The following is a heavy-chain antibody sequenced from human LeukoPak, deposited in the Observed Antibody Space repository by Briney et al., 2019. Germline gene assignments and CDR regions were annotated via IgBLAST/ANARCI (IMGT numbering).Heavy chain of an antibody. CDR2: IYYSGST. CDR1: GGSISSGDYY. D-gene: IGHD3-3*01. J-gene: IGHJ5*02. Sequence: SQTLSLTCSVSGGSISSGDYYWSWIRQPPGKGLECIGYIYYSGSTYYNPSLKSRVTISVDTSKNQFSLKLSSVTAADTAVYYCARGDGITIFGVVKKTRYNWFDPWGQGTLVTVSS. V-gene: IGHV4-30-4*08. CDR3: ARGDGITIFGVVKKTRYNWFDP.